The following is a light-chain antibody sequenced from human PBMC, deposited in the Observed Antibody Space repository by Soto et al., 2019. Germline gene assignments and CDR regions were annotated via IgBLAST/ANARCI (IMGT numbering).Light chain of an antibody. Sequence: EIVLTQSPGTLSASPGERATLSCRASQSVRNNYLAWYQQKPGQAPRLLIFGASIRATGIPDRFSGSGSGTDFTLTISRLEPEDFAVFYCHQYDSAPLTFGQGTKLEIK. J-gene: IGKJ2*01. CDR3: HQYDSAPLT. V-gene: IGKV3-20*01. CDR2: GAS. CDR1: QSVRNNY.